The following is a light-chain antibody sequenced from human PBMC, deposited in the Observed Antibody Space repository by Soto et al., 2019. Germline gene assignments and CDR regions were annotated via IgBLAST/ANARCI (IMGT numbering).Light chain of an antibody. V-gene: IGLV2-8*01. CDR3: SSYAVTNIFV. J-gene: IGLJ1*01. CDR2: EVS. Sequence: QSVLTQPPSASGSPGQSVTISCTGTSSDVDGYNYVSWYQQHPGKAPKVIIYEVSKRPSGVPDRFSGSKSGSTASLTVSGLQAEDEADYYCSSYAVTNIFVFGTGTKLTVL. CDR1: SSDVDGYNY.